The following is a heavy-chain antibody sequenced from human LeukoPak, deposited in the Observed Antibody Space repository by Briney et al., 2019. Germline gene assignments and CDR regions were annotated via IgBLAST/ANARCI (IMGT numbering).Heavy chain of an antibody. Sequence: GGSLRLSCVASGFTFSSYWITWVRQAPGKGLEWVANIKQVGSENYYVDSVTGRFTISRDTAKISLYLQMNSLRAEDTSVYYCARDPGYYGSGSYLNWGQGTLVTVSS. CDR3: ARDPGYYGSGSYLN. CDR2: IKQVGSEN. CDR1: GFTFSSYW. D-gene: IGHD3-10*01. J-gene: IGHJ4*02. V-gene: IGHV3-7*01.